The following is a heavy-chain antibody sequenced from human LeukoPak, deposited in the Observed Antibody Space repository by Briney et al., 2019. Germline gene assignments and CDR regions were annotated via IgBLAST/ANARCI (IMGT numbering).Heavy chain of an antibody. CDR3: AADRYDSSGYYHFDY. Sequence: SVKVSCKASGFTFTSSAMQWVRQARGQRLEWIGWIVVGSGNTNYAQQFQERVTITRDMSTSTAYMELSSLRSEDTAVYYCAADRYDSSGYYHFDYWGQGTLVTVSS. D-gene: IGHD3-22*01. CDR2: IVVGSGNT. V-gene: IGHV1-58*02. CDR1: GFTFTSSA. J-gene: IGHJ4*02.